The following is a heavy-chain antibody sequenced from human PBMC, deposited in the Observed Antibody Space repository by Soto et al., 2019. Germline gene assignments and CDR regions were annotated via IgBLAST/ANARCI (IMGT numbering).Heavy chain of an antibody. Sequence: GESLKISCKGSGYSFTSYWISWVRQMPGKGLEWMGRIDPSDSYTNYSPSFQGHVTISADKSISTAYLQWSSLKASDTAMYYCPSSSGYSYGTDAFDIWGQGTMVTVSS. J-gene: IGHJ3*02. CDR1: GYSFTSYW. CDR2: IDPSDSYT. CDR3: PSSSGYSYGTDAFDI. V-gene: IGHV5-10-1*01. D-gene: IGHD5-18*01.